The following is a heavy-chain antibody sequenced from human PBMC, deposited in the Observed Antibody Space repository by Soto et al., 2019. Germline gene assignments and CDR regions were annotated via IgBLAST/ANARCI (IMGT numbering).Heavy chain of an antibody. D-gene: IGHD3-3*01. CDR2: IWYDGSNR. Sequence: LRLSCAASGFIFSSYGMHWVRQAPGKGLEWVAVIWYDGSNRHYADSVKGRFTISRDNAKNSLYLQMNSLRAEDTAVHYCARGTLTIFGVYYYGMDVWGQGTTVTVSS. J-gene: IGHJ6*02. V-gene: IGHV3-33*01. CDR1: GFIFSSYG. CDR3: ARGTLTIFGVYYYGMDV.